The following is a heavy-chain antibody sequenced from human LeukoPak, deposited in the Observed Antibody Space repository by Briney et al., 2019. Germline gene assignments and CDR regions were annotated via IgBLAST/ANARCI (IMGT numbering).Heavy chain of an antibody. Sequence: GASVKVSCKASGGTFSSYAISWVRQAPGQGLEWMGGIIPIFGTPNYAQNFQGRVTITADESASTAYMELTSLRSEDTAVYYCAKEGVLGATVTNNWFDPWGQGTLVTVSS. CDR3: AKEGVLGATVTNNWFDP. V-gene: IGHV1-69*01. J-gene: IGHJ5*02. CDR1: GGTFSSYA. CDR2: IIPIFGTP. D-gene: IGHD1-26*01.